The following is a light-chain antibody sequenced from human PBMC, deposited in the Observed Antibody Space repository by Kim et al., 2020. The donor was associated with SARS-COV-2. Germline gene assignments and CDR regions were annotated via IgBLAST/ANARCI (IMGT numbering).Light chain of an antibody. Sequence: SLSPEQTPGITCCGDKLGDKYACWYQQKPGQSPVLVIYQDSKRPSGIPERFSGSNSGNTATLTISGTQAVDEADYYCQAWDSALIVFGGGTQLTVL. CDR3: QAWDSALIV. CDR1: KLGDKY. V-gene: IGLV3-1*01. J-gene: IGLJ2*01. CDR2: QDS.